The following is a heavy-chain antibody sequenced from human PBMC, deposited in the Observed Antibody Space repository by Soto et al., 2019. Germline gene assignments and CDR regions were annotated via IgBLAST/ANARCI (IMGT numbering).Heavy chain of an antibody. CDR1: GYTFTSYG. D-gene: IGHD3-9*01. Sequence: GASVKVSCKASGYTFTSYGISWVRQAPGQGLEWMGWISAYNGNTNYAQKLQGRVTMTTDTSTSTAYMELRSLRSDDTAVYYCARVVSRLTGYYSRVEMNWFDPWGQGTLVTVS. V-gene: IGHV1-18*04. CDR2: ISAYNGNT. J-gene: IGHJ5*02. CDR3: ARVVSRLTGYYSRVEMNWFDP.